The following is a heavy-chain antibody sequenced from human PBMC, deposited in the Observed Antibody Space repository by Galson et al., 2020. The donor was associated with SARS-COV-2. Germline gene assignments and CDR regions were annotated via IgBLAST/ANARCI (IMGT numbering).Heavy chain of an antibody. CDR2: ISSSSYI. CDR1: GFTFSSYS. J-gene: IGHJ4*02. Sequence: GGSLRLSCAASGFTFSSYSMNWVRQAPGKGLEWVSSISSSSYIYYADSVKGRFTISRDNAKNSLYLQMNSLRAEDTAVYYCARDLTGIAAAGMGEFFDYWGQGTLVTVSS. CDR3: ARDLTGIAAAGMGEFFDY. D-gene: IGHD6-13*01. V-gene: IGHV3-21*01.